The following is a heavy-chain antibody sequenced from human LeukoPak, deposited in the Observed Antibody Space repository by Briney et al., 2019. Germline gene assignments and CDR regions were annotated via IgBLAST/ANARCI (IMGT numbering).Heavy chain of an antibody. CDR3: ARQDGDYHFDY. CDR2: IYYSGST. V-gene: IGHV4-39*01. Sequence: IGIIYYSGSTYYTPSLKSRVPISVDTSKNQFSLKLSSVTAADTAVYYCARQDGDYHFDYWGQGTLVTVSS. J-gene: IGHJ4*02. D-gene: IGHD4-17*01.